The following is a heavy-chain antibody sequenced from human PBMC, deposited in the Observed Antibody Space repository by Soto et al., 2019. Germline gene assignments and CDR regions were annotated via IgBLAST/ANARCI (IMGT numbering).Heavy chain of an antibody. V-gene: IGHV4-59*08. CDR3: ARHVRRNPIFDS. J-gene: IGHJ4*02. Sequence: QVQLQESGPRLVKPSETLSLTCTVSGGSISSYYWSWIRQPPGKGLEWIGFIHHSGATDNNSSLKSRVTFSVDTSNNQFSLSLSSVTAADPAVYFCARHVRRNPIFDSWGQGILVTVSP. CDR2: IHHSGAT. CDR1: GGSISSYY. D-gene: IGHD3-9*01.